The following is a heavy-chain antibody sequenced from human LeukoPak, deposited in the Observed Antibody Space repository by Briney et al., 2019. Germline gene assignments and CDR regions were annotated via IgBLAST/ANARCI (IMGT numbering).Heavy chain of an antibody. CDR3: ARDRRDGYNLYYFDL. CDR1: GGSIYSGSYY. D-gene: IGHD5-24*01. Sequence: SQTLSLTCTVSGGSIYSGSYYWSWIRQPAGKGLEWIGRIYTSWSTNYNPSLKSRVTISVDTSKNQFSLKLSSVTAADTAVYYCARDRRDGYNLYYFDLWGQGTLVTVSS. J-gene: IGHJ4*02. V-gene: IGHV4-61*02. CDR2: IYTSWST.